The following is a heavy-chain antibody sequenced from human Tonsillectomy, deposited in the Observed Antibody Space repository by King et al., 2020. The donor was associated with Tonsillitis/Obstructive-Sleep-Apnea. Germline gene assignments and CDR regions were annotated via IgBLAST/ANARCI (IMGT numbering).Heavy chain of an antibody. J-gene: IGHJ5*02. V-gene: IGHV4-34*01. Sequence: VQLQQWGAGLLKPSEPLSLTCAVYGGSFSGYYWTWIRQPPGKGLEWIGQINRSGSTQYNPSLKSRVTISADTSKNQISLNLSSVTAADTAVYYCARGFGITLFYNWSDPWGQGTLVTVSS. D-gene: IGHD1-14*01. CDR3: ARGFGITLFYNWSDP. CDR2: INRSGST. CDR1: GGSFSGYY.